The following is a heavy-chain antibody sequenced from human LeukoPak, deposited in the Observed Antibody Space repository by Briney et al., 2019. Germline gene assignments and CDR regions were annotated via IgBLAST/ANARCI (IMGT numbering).Heavy chain of an antibody. CDR1: GGSLWIYL. CDR2: LYYSGTP. V-gene: IGHV4-59*12. CDR3: ARGRRYTSGYRVTELGSGYSDY. Sequence: SEPLSLTRTVWGGSLWIYLGIWLRPPPGKGGEWMGYLYYSGTPKQNPSLKSRVNMSGDMSKHILSLTLRSVTGADTAVYYCARGRRYTSGYRVTELGSGYSDYWGQGTLVTVSS. J-gene: IGHJ4*02. D-gene: IGHD5-18*01.